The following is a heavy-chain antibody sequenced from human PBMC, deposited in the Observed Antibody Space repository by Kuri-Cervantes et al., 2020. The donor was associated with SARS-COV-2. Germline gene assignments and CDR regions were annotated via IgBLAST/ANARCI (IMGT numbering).Heavy chain of an antibody. CDR1: GFTFSSYS. V-gene: IGHV3-21*01. CDR3: ARDPWGRRSHISRGHYDAFDI. D-gene: IGHD7-27*01. Sequence: ESLKISFAASGFTFSSYSMNWVRQAPGKGLEWVSSISSSSSYIYYADSVKGRFTISRDNAKNSLYLKMNSLRDEDTAVYYCARDPWGRRSHISRGHYDAFDIWGQGTMVTVSS. CDR2: ISSSSSYI. J-gene: IGHJ3*02.